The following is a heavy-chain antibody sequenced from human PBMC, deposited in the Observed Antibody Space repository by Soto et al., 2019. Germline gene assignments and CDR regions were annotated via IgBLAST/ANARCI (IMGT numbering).Heavy chain of an antibody. V-gene: IGHV4-30-4*01. Sequence: SETLSLTCTVSGGSISSGDYYWSWIRQPPGKGLEWIGYIYYSGSTYYNPSLTSRVTISVDTSKNHFSLKLSCVTAADTAVYYCARDQGNYGRGAFDIWGQGTMVTVSS. CDR2: IYYSGST. CDR3: ARDQGNYGRGAFDI. D-gene: IGHD3-16*01. J-gene: IGHJ3*02. CDR1: GGSISSGDYY.